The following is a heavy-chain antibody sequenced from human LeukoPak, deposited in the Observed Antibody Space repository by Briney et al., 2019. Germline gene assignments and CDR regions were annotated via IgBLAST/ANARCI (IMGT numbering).Heavy chain of an antibody. D-gene: IGHD3-10*01. V-gene: IGHV3-30*02. CDR1: GFTFSSYG. CDR3: AKGPLYYGSGSYWDY. CDR2: IRYDGSNK. Sequence: GGSLRLSCAASGFTFSSYGMHWVRQAPGKGLEWVAFIRYDGSNKYYADSVKGRFTISRDNSKNTLYLQMNSLRAEDTTVYYCAKGPLYYGSGSYWDYWGQGTLVTVSS. J-gene: IGHJ4*02.